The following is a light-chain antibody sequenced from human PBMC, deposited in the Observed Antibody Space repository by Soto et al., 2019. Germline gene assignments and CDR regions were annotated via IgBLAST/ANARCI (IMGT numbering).Light chain of an antibody. V-gene: IGLV2-14*01. CDR3: LPKPSTIRYV. CDR2: EVS. CDR1: TSDVGGYNY. Sequence: QSALAQPASVSGSPGQSIAISCTGTTSDVGGYNYVSWYQQHPGKVPKLLIHEVSNRPSGVSNRFSGSKSGNTASLTISGLQAEDEADYYCLPKPSTIRYVLGTGPK. J-gene: IGLJ1*01.